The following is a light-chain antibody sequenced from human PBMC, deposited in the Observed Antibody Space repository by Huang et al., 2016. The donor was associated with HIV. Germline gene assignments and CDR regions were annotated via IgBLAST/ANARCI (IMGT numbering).Light chain of an antibody. CDR3: QQGYSTPT. J-gene: IGKJ1*01. CDR2: ASS. V-gene: IGKV1-39*01. CDR1: QSISRY. Sequence: DIQMTQSPSSLSASVGDRVTITCRASQSISRYVNWYQHKPGKAPELLIYASSSLQSGVPSRFNGSGSGTDFSLTISGLQPEDYATYYCQQGYSTPTFGQGTKVEMK.